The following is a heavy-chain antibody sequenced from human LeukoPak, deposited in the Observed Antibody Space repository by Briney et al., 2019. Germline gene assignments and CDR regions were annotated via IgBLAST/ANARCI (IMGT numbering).Heavy chain of an antibody. CDR3: TPVMVEDRGF. D-gene: IGHD2-21*01. CDR1: GFIFNKAW. V-gene: IGHV3-15*01. J-gene: IGHJ4*02. Sequence: GGSLRLSRAASGFIFNKAWMNWVRQAPGKGPEWVGRIKSNNDGGTTDYASPVEGRFIISRDDSKNTIYLQMNRLIIDDTAIYYCTPVMVEDRGFWGQGTLVTASS. CDR2: IKSNNDGGTT.